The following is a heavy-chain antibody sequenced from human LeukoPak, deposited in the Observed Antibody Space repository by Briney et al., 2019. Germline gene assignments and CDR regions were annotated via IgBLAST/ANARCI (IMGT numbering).Heavy chain of an antibody. J-gene: IGHJ5*02. Sequence: SETLSLTCAVYGGSFSGYYWSWIRQPPGKGLEWIGEINHSGSTNYNPSLKSRVTISVDTSKNQFSLKLSSRTAADTAVYYCARLPIIPNNWFDPWGQGTLVTVSS. CDR1: GGSFSGYY. CDR2: INHSGST. CDR3: ARLPIIPNNWFDP. V-gene: IGHV4-34*01.